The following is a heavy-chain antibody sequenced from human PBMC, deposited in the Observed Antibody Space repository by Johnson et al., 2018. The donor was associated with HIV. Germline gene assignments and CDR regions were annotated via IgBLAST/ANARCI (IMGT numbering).Heavy chain of an antibody. V-gene: IGHV3-30-3*01. CDR2: ISYDGSNK. CDR1: GFTFNSYA. CDR3: ARGKDI. Sequence: QVQLVESGGGVVQPGRSLRLSCAASGFTFNSYAMYWVRQAPGKGLEWVAIISYDGSNKYYADSVKGRFTISRDNSKNTLYLQMNSLRHDDTAVYYCARGKDIWGQGTMVTVSS. J-gene: IGHJ3*02.